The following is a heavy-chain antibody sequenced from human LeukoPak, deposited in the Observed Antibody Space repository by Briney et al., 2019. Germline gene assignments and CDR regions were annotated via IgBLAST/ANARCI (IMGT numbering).Heavy chain of an antibody. Sequence: GGSLRLSCAASGFTFSSYSMNWVRQAPGKGLEWVAVIYSGGGRNYADSVKGRFTISRDNSKNTVYLQMNSLRAEDTAVYYCASLFGIGTVTGTGTFDIWGQGTMVTVSS. CDR3: ASLFGIGTVTGTGTFDI. V-gene: IGHV3-53*01. J-gene: IGHJ3*02. D-gene: IGHD6-19*01. CDR1: GFTFSSYS. CDR2: IYSGGGR.